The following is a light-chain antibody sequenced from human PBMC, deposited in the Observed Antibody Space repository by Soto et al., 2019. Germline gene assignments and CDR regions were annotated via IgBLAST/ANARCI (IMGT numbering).Light chain of an antibody. V-gene: IGKV3-20*01. Sequence: EIVLTKSPDTLSLSPGERATLSCRASQSISDSNLAWYQQRPGQPPRLLIYATFIRATGVPDRFIGSGSGTEFTLTIGRLEPADFAVFFCQHYGTSLFTLGPGTGVDIK. J-gene: IGKJ3*01. CDR3: QHYGTSLFT. CDR2: ATF. CDR1: QSISDSN.